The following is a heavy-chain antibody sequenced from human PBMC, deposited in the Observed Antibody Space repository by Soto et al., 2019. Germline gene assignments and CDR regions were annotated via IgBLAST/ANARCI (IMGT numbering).Heavy chain of an antibody. CDR1: GYSFTSYW. D-gene: IGHD2-15*01. Sequence: PGESLKISCKGSGYSFTSYWIGWVRQMPGKGLEWMGIIYPGDSDTRYSPSFQGQVTISDDKSISTAYLQWSSLKASDTAMYYCASKGYCSGDSCGFDPWGQGTLVTVSS. CDR3: ASKGYCSGDSCGFDP. V-gene: IGHV5-51*01. CDR2: IYPGDSDT. J-gene: IGHJ5*02.